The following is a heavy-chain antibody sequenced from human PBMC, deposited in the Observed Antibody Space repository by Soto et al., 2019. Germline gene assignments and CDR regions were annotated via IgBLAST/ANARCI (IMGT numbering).Heavy chain of an antibody. J-gene: IGHJ4*02. V-gene: IGHV3-74*01. Sequence: VQLVESGGGLVQPGGSLRLSCAASGFTFSSYRMHWVRQVPGQGLVWLSRIFAGGTATSYADSVRGRFTISRDNAKNTMYLQMNSLIVEDTAIYYCARDPGYDGQDWRFDYWGQGVLVTVSS. CDR2: IFAGGTAT. CDR1: GFTFSSYR. D-gene: IGHD5-12*01. CDR3: ARDPGYDGQDWRFDY.